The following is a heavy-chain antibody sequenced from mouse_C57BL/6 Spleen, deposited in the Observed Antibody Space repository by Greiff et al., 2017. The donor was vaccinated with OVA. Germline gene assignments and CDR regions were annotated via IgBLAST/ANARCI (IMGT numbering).Heavy chain of an antibody. CDR1: GYTFTDYE. J-gene: IGHJ1*03. Sequence: LVESGAELVRPGASVTLSCKASGYTFTDYEMHWVKQTPVHGLEWIGAIDPETGGTASNQKFKGKAILTADKSSSTAYMELRSLTSEDSAVYYCTRRPIGDEHWYFDVWGTGTTVTVSS. CDR2: IDPETGGT. CDR3: TRRPIGDEHWYFDV. V-gene: IGHV1-15*01. D-gene: IGHD2-14*01.